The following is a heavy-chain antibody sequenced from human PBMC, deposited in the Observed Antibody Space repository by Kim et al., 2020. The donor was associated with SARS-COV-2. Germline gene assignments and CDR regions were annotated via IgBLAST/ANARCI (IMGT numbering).Heavy chain of an antibody. CDR3: ARRPPYYGGNSVAAFDI. V-gene: IGHV4-4*02. Sequence: SETLSLTCAVSGGSISSSNWWSWVRQPPGKGLEWIGEIYHSGSTNYNPSLKSRVTISVDKSKNQFSLKLSSVTAADTAVYYCARRPPYYGGNSVAAFDIWGQGTMVTVSS. CDR2: IYHSGST. CDR1: GGSISSSNW. J-gene: IGHJ3*02. D-gene: IGHD4-17*01.